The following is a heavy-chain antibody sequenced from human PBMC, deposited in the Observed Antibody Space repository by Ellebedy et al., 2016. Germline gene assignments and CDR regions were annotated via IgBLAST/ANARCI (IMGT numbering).Heavy chain of an antibody. CDR2: INPISGGT. J-gene: IGHJ4*01. Sequence: GESLKISXKASGYTFSDYYVQWVRQAPGQGLEWIGWINPISGGTNNAQKFQGRVAMTRDTSISTAYMELSRLTSDDTAVYYCARDALSGNYRALDYWGHGTLVTVSS. CDR3: ARDALSGNYRALDY. D-gene: IGHD3-16*02. CDR1: GYTFSDYY. V-gene: IGHV1-2*02.